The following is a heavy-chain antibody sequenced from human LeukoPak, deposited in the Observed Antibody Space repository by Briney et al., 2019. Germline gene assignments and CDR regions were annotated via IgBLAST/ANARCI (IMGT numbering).Heavy chain of an antibody. CDR1: GFTFSNYG. Sequence: GGSLRLSCAASGFTFSNYGMRWVRQAPGKGLEWVASIRYDGFNKYYADSLKGRFTISRDNSKNTLYLQMNSLRAEDTAVYYCAKKTIMGATGDAFEIWGQGTMVIVFS. J-gene: IGHJ3*02. CDR3: AKKTIMGATGDAFEI. D-gene: IGHD1-26*01. V-gene: IGHV3-30*02. CDR2: IRYDGFNK.